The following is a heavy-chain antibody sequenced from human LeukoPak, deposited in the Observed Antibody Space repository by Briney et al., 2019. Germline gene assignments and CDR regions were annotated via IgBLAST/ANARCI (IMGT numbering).Heavy chain of an antibody. J-gene: IGHJ4*02. D-gene: IGHD3-10*01. CDR2: MSYDGGHK. Sequence: GGSLRLSCAASGFTFSSFAMHWVRQAPGKGLERVAVMSYDGGHKYYADSVKGRFTISRDNSKNTLYLQMNSLRAEDTAIYYCAKTGGYYYGSGSYYLDYWGQGTLVTVSS. CDR1: GFTFSSFA. CDR3: AKTGGYYYGSGSYYLDY. V-gene: IGHV3-30*18.